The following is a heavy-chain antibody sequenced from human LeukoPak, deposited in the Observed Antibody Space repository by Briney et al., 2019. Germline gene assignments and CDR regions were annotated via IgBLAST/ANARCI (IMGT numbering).Heavy chain of an antibody. J-gene: IGHJ6*02. D-gene: IGHD6-13*01. V-gene: IGHV3-33*08. Sequence: GRSLRLSCAASGVTFSSYGMHWVRQAPGKGLGWVAIIWYDGTNKYYGDSVKGRFTISRDNSKNTLYLQMNSLRAEDTAVYSCARDPSSSWYGGFLYGMDVWGQGTTITVSS. CDR2: IWYDGTNK. CDR3: ARDPSSSWYGGFLYGMDV. CDR1: GVTFSSYG.